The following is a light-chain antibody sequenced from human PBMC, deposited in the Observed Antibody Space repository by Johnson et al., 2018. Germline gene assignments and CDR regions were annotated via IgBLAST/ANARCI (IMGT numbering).Light chain of an antibody. Sequence: QSVLTQPPSVSAAPGQKVTISCSGSSSNIGNNCVSWYQQLPGTAPKLLIYENNKRPSGIPDRFSGSKSGTSATLGITGLQTGDEADYYCGTWDSSLSAGNVFGTGTNVTVL. J-gene: IGLJ1*01. CDR1: SSNIGNNC. CDR2: ENN. V-gene: IGLV1-51*02. CDR3: GTWDSSLSAGNV.